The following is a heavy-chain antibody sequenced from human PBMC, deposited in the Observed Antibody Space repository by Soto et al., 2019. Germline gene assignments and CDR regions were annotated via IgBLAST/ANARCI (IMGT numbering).Heavy chain of an antibody. D-gene: IGHD2-8*02. Sequence: PSETLSLTCAVYGGSFSGYSWTWIRQPPGTGLEWIGEINHSGSTNYNPSLKSRVTISVDTSKNQFSLKLTSVTAADTAVYYCARDLSGWFDPWGQGTLVTVSS. CDR3: ARDLSGWFDP. V-gene: IGHV4-34*01. CDR2: INHSGST. J-gene: IGHJ5*02. CDR1: GGSFSGYS.